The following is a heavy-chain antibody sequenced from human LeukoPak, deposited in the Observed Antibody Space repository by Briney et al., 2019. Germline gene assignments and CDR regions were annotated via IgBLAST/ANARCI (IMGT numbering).Heavy chain of an antibody. J-gene: IGHJ5*02. Sequence: SGGSLRLSCAASGFTFSSYWMSWVRQAPGKGLEWVANIKQDGSEKYYVDSVKGRFTISRDNAKNSLYLQMNSLRAEDTAVYYCARNLLVDPNWFDHWGQGTLVTVSS. D-gene: IGHD2-15*01. CDR2: IKQDGSEK. V-gene: IGHV3-7*01. CDR1: GFTFSSYW. CDR3: ARNLLVDPNWFDH.